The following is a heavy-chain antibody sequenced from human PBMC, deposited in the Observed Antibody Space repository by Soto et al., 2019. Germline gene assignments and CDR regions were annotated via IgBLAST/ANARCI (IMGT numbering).Heavy chain of an antibody. D-gene: IGHD2-15*01. CDR2: ISAYHCNT. CDR1: GYTFTSYG. Sequence: QVQLVQSGAEVKKPGASVKVSCKASGYTFTSYGIRWVRQAPGQGLAWMGWISAYHCNTNYAQKLQGRVTMTTDTSTRTAYMELRSVRSDNTAVYYCASSTNVVGANNCFDPWGKGTLVTVSS. CDR3: ASSTNVVGANNCFDP. V-gene: IGHV1-18*01. J-gene: IGHJ5*02.